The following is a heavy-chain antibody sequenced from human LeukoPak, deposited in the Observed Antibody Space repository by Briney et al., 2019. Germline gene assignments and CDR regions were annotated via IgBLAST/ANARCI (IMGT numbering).Heavy chain of an antibody. D-gene: IGHD3-22*01. Sequence: GGSLRLSCAASGFTFNNYAMNWVRQAPGKGLEWVSSISGSGGNTYYADSVKGRFTISRDNSKNTLYLQMNSLRAEDTAVYYCTKENWVYNWKYDSSGSGINYWGQGTLVTVSS. J-gene: IGHJ4*02. CDR2: ISGSGGNT. CDR3: TKENWVYNWKYDSSGSGINY. CDR1: GFTFNNYA. V-gene: IGHV3-23*01.